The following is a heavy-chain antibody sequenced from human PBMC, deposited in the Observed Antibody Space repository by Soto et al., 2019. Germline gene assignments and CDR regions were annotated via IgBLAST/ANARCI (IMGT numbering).Heavy chain of an antibody. CDR3: ATRFITGTPDFDY. D-gene: IGHD1-20*01. J-gene: IGHJ4*02. CDR1: GGTFSSYA. Sequence: GASVKVSCKASGGTFSSYAISWVRQAPGQGLEWMGGIIPIFGTANYAQKFQGRVTITADESTSTAYMELSSLRSEDTAVYYCATRFITGTPDFDYWGQGNLVTVSS. V-gene: IGHV1-69*13. CDR2: IIPIFGTA.